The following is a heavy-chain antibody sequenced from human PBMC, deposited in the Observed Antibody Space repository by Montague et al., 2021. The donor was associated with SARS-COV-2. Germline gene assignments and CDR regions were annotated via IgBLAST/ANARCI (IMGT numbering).Heavy chain of an antibody. CDR1: GGSINSSTYY. Sequence: SETRSLTCIVSGGSINSSTYYWAWIRQPPGKGLEWIATIYYRGASWSDPSLRSRVTISADTSRNQFNLKLTSATAADMGLYYCARRVTRGAFDVWGQGTMVTVSS. CDR3: ARRVTRGAFDV. CDR2: IYYRGAS. J-gene: IGHJ3*01. V-gene: IGHV4-39*01. D-gene: IGHD1-1*01.